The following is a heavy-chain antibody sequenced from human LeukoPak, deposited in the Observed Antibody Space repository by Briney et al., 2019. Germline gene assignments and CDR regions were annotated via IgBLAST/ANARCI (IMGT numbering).Heavy chain of an antibody. V-gene: IGHV3-23*01. CDR2: ISGGGGRT. Sequence: PGGSLRLSCAASGFTVSSTYMSWVRQAPGKGLEWVSAISGGGGRTYYADSVKGRFTISRGNSKNTLFLQMNSLRAEDTAVYFCAKEIGLYELYDAFDIWGQGTMVTVSS. J-gene: IGHJ3*02. D-gene: IGHD5/OR15-5a*01. CDR1: GFTVSSTY. CDR3: AKEIGLYELYDAFDI.